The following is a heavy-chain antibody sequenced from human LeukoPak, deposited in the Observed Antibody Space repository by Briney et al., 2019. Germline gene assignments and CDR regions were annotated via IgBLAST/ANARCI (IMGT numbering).Heavy chain of an antibody. V-gene: IGHV4-59*01. CDR1: GASIGSYY. D-gene: IGHD5-12*01. Sequence: SETLTLTCTVSGASIGSYYWHWIRQPPGKGLQWIGYIYYSGTTNYNPSLKSRVTISIDTSKNQFSLELSSVTAADTAVYYCARDGYSGYGPNIYFDYWGQGTLVTVSS. CDR2: IYYSGTT. J-gene: IGHJ4*02. CDR3: ARDGYSGYGPNIYFDY.